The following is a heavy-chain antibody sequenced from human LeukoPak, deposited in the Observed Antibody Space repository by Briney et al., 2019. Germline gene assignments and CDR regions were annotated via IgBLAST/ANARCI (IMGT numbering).Heavy chain of an antibody. Sequence: GRSLRLSCAASGFTFSSYAMHWVRQAPGKGLEWVAVISYDGSNKYYADSVKGRFTISRDNSKNTLYLQMNGLRAEDTAVYYCARGEGSGLDDYGDSNFDYWGQGTLVTVSS. CDR2: ISYDGSNK. CDR3: ARGEGSGLDDYGDSNFDY. CDR1: GFTFSSYA. D-gene: IGHD4-17*01. V-gene: IGHV3-30*04. J-gene: IGHJ4*02.